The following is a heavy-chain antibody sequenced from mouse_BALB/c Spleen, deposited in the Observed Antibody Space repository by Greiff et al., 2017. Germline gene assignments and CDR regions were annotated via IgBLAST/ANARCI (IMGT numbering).Heavy chain of an antibody. Sequence: DVQLVESGGGLVQPGGSLRLSCAPSGFTFTDYYMSWVRQPPGKALEWLGFIRNKANGYTTEYSASVKGRFTISRDNSQSILYLQMNTLRAEDSATYYGARDIAYWGQGTLVTVSA. CDR3: ARDIAY. V-gene: IGHV7-3*02. CDR2: IRNKANGYTT. CDR1: GFTFTDYY. J-gene: IGHJ3*01.